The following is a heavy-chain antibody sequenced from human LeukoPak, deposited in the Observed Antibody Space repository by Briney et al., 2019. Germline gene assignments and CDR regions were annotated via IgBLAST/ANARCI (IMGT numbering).Heavy chain of an antibody. J-gene: IGHJ4*02. CDR2: IGPDGGTT. D-gene: IGHD6-13*01. V-gene: IGHV3-64*01. CDR3: ARGAQLTDY. CDR1: GFTFNTYG. Sequence: PGGSLRLSCAASGFTFNTYGMHWVRQAPGKGLEYVSGIGPDGGTTYYAKSVKGRFTISRDNSKSMVYLQMGSLTADDVAVYYCARGAQLTDYWGQGTLVTVSS.